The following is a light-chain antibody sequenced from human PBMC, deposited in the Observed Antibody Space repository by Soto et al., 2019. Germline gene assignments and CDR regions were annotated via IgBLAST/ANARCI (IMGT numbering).Light chain of an antibody. CDR3: QSYDSSLGGI. CDR2: RNN. CDR1: SSNLVAGYD. J-gene: IGLJ2*01. Sequence: QSVLTQPPSVSVAPGQRVTISCTGSSSNLVAGYDVHWYQHLPGTAPKLLIYRNNNRPSGVPDRFSGSKSGTSASLAITGLQTEDGAEYYCQSYDSSLGGIFGGGTKLTVL. V-gene: IGLV1-40*01.